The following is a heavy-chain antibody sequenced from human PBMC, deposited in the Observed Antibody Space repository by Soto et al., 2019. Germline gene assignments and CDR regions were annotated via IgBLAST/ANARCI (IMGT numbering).Heavy chain of an antibody. J-gene: IGHJ6*02. D-gene: IGHD2-15*01. Sequence: SVKVSCKASGGTFSSYTISWVRQAPGQGLEWMGRIIPILGIADYAQKFQGRVTITADKSTSTAYMELNSLRSDDTAVYYCARDQDCSGDSCYFETYYYYGMDVWG. V-gene: IGHV1-69*04. CDR1: GGTFSSYT. CDR3: ARDQDCSGDSCYFETYYYYGMDV. CDR2: IIPILGIA.